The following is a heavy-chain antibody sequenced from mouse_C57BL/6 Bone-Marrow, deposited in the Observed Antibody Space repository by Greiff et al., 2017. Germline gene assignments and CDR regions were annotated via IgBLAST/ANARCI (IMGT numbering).Heavy chain of an antibody. CDR1: GYTFTSYW. CDR2: IHPNSGST. V-gene: IGHV1-64*01. J-gene: IGHJ4*01. CDR3: ARYGGGGSYYAMDY. D-gene: IGHD1-1*02. Sequence: QVQLKQSGAELVKPGASVKLSCKASGYTFTSYWMHWVKQRPGQGLEWIGMIHPNSGSTNYNEKFKSKATLTVDKSSSTAYMQLSSLTSEDSAVYYCARYGGGGSYYAMDYWGQGTSVTVSS.